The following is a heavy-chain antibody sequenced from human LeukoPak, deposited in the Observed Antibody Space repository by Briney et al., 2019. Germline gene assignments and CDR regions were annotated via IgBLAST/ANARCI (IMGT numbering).Heavy chain of an antibody. D-gene: IGHD2-8*02. J-gene: IGHJ4*02. CDR1: GFTFSGYS. CDR2: ISSNSGST. Sequence: GGSLRLSCTASGFTFSGYSMNWVRQAPGKGLEWVSYISSNSGSTDYADSVKGRFTISRDNAKNSLFLQMNSLRAEDTAVYYCAREVPWYYFDYWGQGTLVTVSS. V-gene: IGHV3-48*01. CDR3: AREVPWYYFDY.